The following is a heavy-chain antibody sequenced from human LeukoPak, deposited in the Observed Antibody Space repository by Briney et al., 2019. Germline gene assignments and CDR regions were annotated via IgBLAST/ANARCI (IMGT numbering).Heavy chain of an antibody. V-gene: IGHV4-59*12. J-gene: IGHJ3*02. D-gene: IGHD3-3*01. CDR2: TYNSGST. CDR1: GGSISSYH. Sequence: SEPLSLTCTASGGSISSYHWSWIRQPPGKGLEWIGDTYNSGSTNYTPSLKGRVTITVNTSRNQFSLNLTPLTAAGKAVYYCAGGIFGVVINAGHIWGQGKMVTVSS. CDR3: AGGIFGVVINAGHI.